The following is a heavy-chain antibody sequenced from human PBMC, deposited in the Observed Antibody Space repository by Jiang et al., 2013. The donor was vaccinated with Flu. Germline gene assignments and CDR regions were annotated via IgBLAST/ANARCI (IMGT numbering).Heavy chain of an antibody. D-gene: IGHD6-19*01. CDR3: ARDAGEQWLPYY. CDR1: GFTFRSYA. Sequence: ASGFTFRSYAISWVRRLQEGLEWVAAISGSGNTIYYAASVKGLFTISRDNFDNTVHLQMNSLRSEDTAVYYCARDAGEQWLPYYWGQGTLVTVSS. J-gene: IGHJ4*02. V-gene: IGHV3-23*01. CDR2: ISGSGNTI.